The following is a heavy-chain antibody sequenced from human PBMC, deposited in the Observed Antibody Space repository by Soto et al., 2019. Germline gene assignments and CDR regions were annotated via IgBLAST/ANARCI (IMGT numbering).Heavy chain of an antibody. CDR2: IGTAGDT. J-gene: IGHJ6*03. V-gene: IGHV3-13*01. Sequence: EVQLVESGGGLVQPGGSLRLSCAASGFTVSSYDMHWVRQATGKGLEWVSAIGTAGDTYYPGSVKGRFTISRENAKNSLYLQMNSLRAGDTAVYYCARGGRGYDGYYYYMDVWGKGTTVTVSS. D-gene: IGHD5-12*01. CDR1: GFTVSSYD. CDR3: ARGGRGYDGYYYYMDV.